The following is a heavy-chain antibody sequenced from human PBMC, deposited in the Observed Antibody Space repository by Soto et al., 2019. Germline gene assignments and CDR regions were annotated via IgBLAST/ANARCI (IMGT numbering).Heavy chain of an antibody. D-gene: IGHD6-19*01. CDR3: ARARGEYSSGWPCFDP. Sequence: GESLKISCKGSGYSFTSYWIGWVRQMPGKGLEWMGIIYPGDSDTRYSPSFQGQVTISADKSISTAYLQWSSLKASDTAMYYCARARGEYSSGWPCFDPCGQRTLVTVFS. CDR1: GYSFTSYW. CDR2: IYPGDSDT. V-gene: IGHV5-51*01. J-gene: IGHJ5*02.